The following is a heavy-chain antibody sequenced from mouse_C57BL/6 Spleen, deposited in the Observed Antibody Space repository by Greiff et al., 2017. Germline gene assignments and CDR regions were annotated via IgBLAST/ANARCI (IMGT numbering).Heavy chain of an antibody. CDR1: GYAFTNYL. J-gene: IGHJ2*01. CDR3: ARYHGSSYFDY. CDR2: INPGSGGT. Sequence: VMLVESGAELVRPGTSVKVSCKASGYAFTNYLIEWVKQRPGQGLEWIGVINPGSGGTNYNEKFKGKATLTADKSSSTAYMQLSSLTSEDSAVYFCARYHGSSYFDYWGQGTTLTVSS. D-gene: IGHD1-1*01. V-gene: IGHV1-54*01.